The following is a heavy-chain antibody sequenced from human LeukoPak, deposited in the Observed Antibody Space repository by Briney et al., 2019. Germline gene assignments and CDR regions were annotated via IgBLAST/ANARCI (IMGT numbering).Heavy chain of an antibody. CDR1: GFTFSSYA. J-gene: IGHJ4*02. Sequence: PGRSLRLSCAASGFTFSSYAMHWVRQAPGKRLEWVAVVSYGGSNTYYADSVRGRFTISRDNSKNTLYLQMNSLRAEDTAIYYCARDFTGDYYDSSGPDYWGQGALVTVSS. V-gene: IGHV3-30-3*01. CDR2: VSYGGSNT. D-gene: IGHD3-22*01. CDR3: ARDFTGDYYDSSGPDY.